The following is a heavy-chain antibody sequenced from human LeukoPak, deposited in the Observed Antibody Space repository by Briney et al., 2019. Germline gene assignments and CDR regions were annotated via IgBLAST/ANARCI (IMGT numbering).Heavy chain of an antibody. CDR1: GFTFSSYG. D-gene: IGHD6-19*01. Sequence: GGSLRLSCAASGFTFSSYGMHWVRQAPGKGLGWGAVIWYDGSNKYYADSVKGLFTISRDNSKNTLYLQMHSLRPEDTAVYYCARGPKVEVAVARQRASFYFDYWGQGTLLTVSS. J-gene: IGHJ4*02. V-gene: IGHV3-33*01. CDR2: IWYDGSNK. CDR3: ARGPKVEVAVARQRASFYFDY.